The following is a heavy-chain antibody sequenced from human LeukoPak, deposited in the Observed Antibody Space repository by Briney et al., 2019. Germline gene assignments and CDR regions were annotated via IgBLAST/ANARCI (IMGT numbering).Heavy chain of an antibody. Sequence: PGGSLRLSCAASGFTFSSYWMHWVRQAPGKGLEWVAFIRYDGSNKYYADSVKGRFTISRDNSKNTLYLQMNSLRAEDTAVYYCAKDQFYDFWSGRREYWGQGTLVTVSS. CDR1: GFTFSSYW. D-gene: IGHD3-3*01. CDR2: IRYDGSNK. V-gene: IGHV3-30*02. CDR3: AKDQFYDFWSGRREY. J-gene: IGHJ4*02.